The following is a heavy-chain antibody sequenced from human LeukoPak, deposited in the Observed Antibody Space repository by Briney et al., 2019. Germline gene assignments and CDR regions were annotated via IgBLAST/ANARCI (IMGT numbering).Heavy chain of an antibody. CDR2: IKEDGSEK. Sequence: PGGSLRLSCTASGFTFSSYAMNWVRQAPGKGLEWVASIKEDGSEKYHVDSVKGRFTISRDNAKNSLYLQMNSLRADDTAVYYCARRGGTFEIRGQGTMVTVSS. J-gene: IGHJ3*02. V-gene: IGHV3-7*05. CDR3: ARRGGTFEI. D-gene: IGHD3-16*01. CDR1: GFTFSSYA.